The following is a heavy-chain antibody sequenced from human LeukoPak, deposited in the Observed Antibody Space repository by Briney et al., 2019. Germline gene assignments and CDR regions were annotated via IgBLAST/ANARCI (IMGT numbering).Heavy chain of an antibody. CDR1: GYIFTNYY. CDR3: ARGRDRAKFDP. J-gene: IGHJ5*02. V-gene: IGHV1-46*01. CDR2: LNPSGGTT. Sequence: GASVKVSCKASGYIFTNYYIHWVRQAPGQGLEWMGLLNPSGGTTRYAQKFQGRVSMTRDMSTSTVYMELSSLRSEDTAVYYCARGRDRAKFDPWGQGTLVTVSS.